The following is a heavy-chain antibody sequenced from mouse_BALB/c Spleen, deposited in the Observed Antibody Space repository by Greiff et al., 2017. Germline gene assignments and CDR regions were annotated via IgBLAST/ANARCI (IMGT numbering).Heavy chain of an antibody. CDR1: GFTFTDYY. J-gene: IGHJ4*01. D-gene: IGHD2-14*01. V-gene: IGHV7-3*02. CDR3: ARDYRYAYYAMDY. CDR2: IRNKANGYTT. Sequence: EVMLVESGGGLVQPGGSLRLSCATSGFTFTDYYMSWVRQPPGKALEWLGFIRNKANGYTTEYSASVKGRFTISRDNSQSILYLQMNTLRAEDSATYYCARDYRYAYYAMDYWGQGTSVTVSS.